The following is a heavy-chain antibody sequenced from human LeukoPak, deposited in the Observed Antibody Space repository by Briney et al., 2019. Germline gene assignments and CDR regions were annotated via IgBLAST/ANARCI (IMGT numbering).Heavy chain of an antibody. Sequence: SETLSLTCTVSGGSISSYYWSWIRQPPGKGLEWIGYIYYSGSTNYNPSLKSRVTISVDTSKNQFSLKLSSVTAADTAVCYCARHPVLWFGDSPDAFDIWGQGTMVTVSS. CDR3: ARHPVLWFGDSPDAFDI. V-gene: IGHV4-59*08. D-gene: IGHD3-10*01. J-gene: IGHJ3*02. CDR2: IYYSGST. CDR1: GGSISSYY.